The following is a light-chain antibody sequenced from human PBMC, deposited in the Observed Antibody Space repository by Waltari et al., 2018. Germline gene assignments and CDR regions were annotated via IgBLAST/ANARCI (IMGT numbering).Light chain of an antibody. V-gene: IGKV3-15*01. CDR3: QQYNNYPFT. J-gene: IGKJ3*01. Sequence: EIVMTQSPATLSVSPGDRATLSCRASQSVASNLDWYQQKPGQAPRLLIYGASNGATGIPARFSGSGSGTDFTLTISSLQSEDFGTYYCQQYNNYPFTFGPGTTVDIK. CDR1: QSVASN. CDR2: GAS.